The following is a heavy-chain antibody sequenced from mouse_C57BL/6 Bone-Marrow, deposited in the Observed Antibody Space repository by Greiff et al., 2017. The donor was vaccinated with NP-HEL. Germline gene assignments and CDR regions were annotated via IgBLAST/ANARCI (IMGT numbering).Heavy chain of an antibody. V-gene: IGHV1-54*01. Sequence: VQLQQSGAELVRPGTSVKVSCKASGYAFTNYLIEWVKQRPGQGLEWIGVLNPGSGGTNYNEKFKGKATLTADKSSSTAYMQLSSLTSEDSAVYFCARWEASTMANWGQGTTLTVSS. CDR3: ARWEASTMAN. CDR2: LNPGSGGT. CDR1: GYAFTNYL. J-gene: IGHJ2*01. D-gene: IGHD2-1*01.